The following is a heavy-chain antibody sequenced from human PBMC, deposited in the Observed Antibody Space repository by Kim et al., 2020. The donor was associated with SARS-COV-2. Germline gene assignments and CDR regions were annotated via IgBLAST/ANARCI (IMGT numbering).Heavy chain of an antibody. CDR1: GGSINNYY. J-gene: IGHJ4*02. CDR2: VYYSGSS. CDR3: ARPSYNSGWYFDS. V-gene: IGHV4-59*08. Sequence: SETLSLTCTVSGGSINNYYWSWIRQSPGKGLEWIGYVYYSGSSNYNPSLKSRVTILVDTSKNQFSLRLSSMTAADTAVYYCARPSYNSGWYFDSWGQGTL. D-gene: IGHD6-19*01.